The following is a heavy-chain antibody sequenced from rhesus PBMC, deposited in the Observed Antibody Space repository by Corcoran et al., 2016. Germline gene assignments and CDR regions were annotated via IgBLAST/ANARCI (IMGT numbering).Heavy chain of an antibody. CDR3: ARRGAAAIFDY. CDR2: IYWNDDK. J-gene: IGHJ4*01. Sequence: QVTLKEPGPALVKPTQTLTLTCTFSGFSLSTSGMGVGWIRQPPGKTLEWLAHIYWNDDKRYSTSLKSRLTIAKDTSKNQVVLTMTNMDPVDTATYYCARRGAAAIFDYWGQGVLVTVSS. V-gene: IGHV2-1*01. D-gene: IGHD2-27*01. CDR1: GFSLSTSGMG.